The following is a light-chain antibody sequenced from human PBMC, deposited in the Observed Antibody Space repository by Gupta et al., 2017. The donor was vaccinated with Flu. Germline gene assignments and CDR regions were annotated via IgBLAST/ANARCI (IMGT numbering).Light chain of an antibody. CDR3: MQAAHWPHT. CDR1: QSLVFSDGDTY. CDR2: KVS. V-gene: IGKV2-30*01. J-gene: IGKJ2*01. Sequence: ISCKSSQSLVFSDGDTYLSWFQQRPGQSPRRLIYKVSNRDSGVPERFSGSASGTDFTLKISTVEAEDVGVYYCMQAAHWPHTFGQGTKLEIK.